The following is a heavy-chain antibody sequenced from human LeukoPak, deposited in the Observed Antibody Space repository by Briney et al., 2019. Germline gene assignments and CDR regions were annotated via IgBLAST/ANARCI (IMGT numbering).Heavy chain of an antibody. J-gene: IGHJ5*02. Sequence: SETLSLTCAVSGESFSGNFWTWIRQSPGKGLEWIGDIDNNGITNYNPSLKSRVTISVDTSKNQFSLKLSSVTAADTAVYYCAGGCLVRGVIIRRWFDPWGQGTLVTVSS. V-gene: IGHV4-34*01. D-gene: IGHD3-10*01. CDR3: AGGCLVRGVIIRRWFDP. CDR1: GESFSGNF. CDR2: IDNNGIT.